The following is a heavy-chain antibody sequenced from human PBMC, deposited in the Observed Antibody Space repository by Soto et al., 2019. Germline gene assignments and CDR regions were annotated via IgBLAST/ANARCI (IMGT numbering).Heavy chain of an antibody. Sequence: QITLKESAPTLVKPTQPLTLTCTFSGFSLSTRGVGVGWIRQPPGKALEWLALIYWNADKRYSPSLKSRLTSTKDTSKNQVVLTVTNIDPVDTATYYCARPPRGIAAFYFDYWGQGTLVTVSS. V-gene: IGHV2-5*01. CDR1: GFSLSTRGVG. J-gene: IGHJ4*02. CDR2: IYWNADK. D-gene: IGHD6-13*01. CDR3: ARPPRGIAAFYFDY.